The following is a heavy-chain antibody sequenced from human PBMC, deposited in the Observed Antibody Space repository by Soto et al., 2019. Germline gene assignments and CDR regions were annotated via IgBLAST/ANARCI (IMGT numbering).Heavy chain of an antibody. V-gene: IGHV3-11*06. CDR2: IISSITYT. CDR1: GFTFCDYY. CDR3: ARAYGSGSYPGTGS. D-gene: IGHD3-10*01. Sequence: SLRLSCAASGFTFCDYYMSWIRQAPGKGLEWISYIISSITYTNYAASVKGRFTISRDNAINSLYLQMTSLRAEDTAVYYCARAYGSGSYPGTGSWGQVTLVTVSS. J-gene: IGHJ5*02.